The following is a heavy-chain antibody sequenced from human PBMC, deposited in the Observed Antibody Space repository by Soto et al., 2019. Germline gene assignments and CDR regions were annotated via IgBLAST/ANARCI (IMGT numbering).Heavy chain of an antibody. CDR1: GFTFSSSA. V-gene: IGHV1-58*01. D-gene: IGHD1-26*01. Sequence: QMQLVQSGPEVKKPGTSVKVSCKTSGFTFSSSAVHWVRQARGHRLQWIGWIDVGSANANYAQMLQERVNISRDRSRSTAYMGLSSLRPEYTAVYYCAADVGGYTYGLARTWGPGTLVTVSS. J-gene: IGHJ5*02. CDR3: AADVGGYTYGLART. CDR2: IDVGSANA.